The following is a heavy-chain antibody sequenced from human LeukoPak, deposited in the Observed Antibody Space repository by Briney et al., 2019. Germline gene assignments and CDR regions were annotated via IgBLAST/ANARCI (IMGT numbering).Heavy chain of an antibody. CDR3: ARSPPPTYYYGSGSPIGGAFDI. Sequence: PSETLSLTFTVSGGSISSGDYYWSWIRQPPGKGLEWIGYIYYSGSTYYNPSLKSRVTISVDTSKNQFSLKLSSVTAADTAVYYCARSPPPTYYYGSGSPIGGAFDIWGQGTMVTVSS. CDR1: GGSISSGDYY. V-gene: IGHV4-30-4*01. CDR2: IYYSGST. D-gene: IGHD3-10*01. J-gene: IGHJ3*02.